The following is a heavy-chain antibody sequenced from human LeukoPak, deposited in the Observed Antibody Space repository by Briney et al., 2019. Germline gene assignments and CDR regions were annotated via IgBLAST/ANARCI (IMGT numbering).Heavy chain of an antibody. CDR2: IIPILGIA. V-gene: IGHV1-69*04. J-gene: IGHJ4*02. D-gene: IGHD4-23*01. CDR1: GGTFSSYA. CDR3: ARQRVVTPYHFDY. Sequence: ASVKVSCKASGGTFSSYAISWVRQAPGQGLEWMGRIIPILGIANYAQKFQGRVTITADKSTSTAYMELSSLRSEDTAVYYCARQRVVTPYHFDYWGQGTLVTVSS.